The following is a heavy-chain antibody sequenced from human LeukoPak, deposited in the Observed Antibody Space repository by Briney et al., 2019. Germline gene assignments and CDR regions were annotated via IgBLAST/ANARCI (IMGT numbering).Heavy chain of an antibody. Sequence: ASVKVSCKASGYTFTSYYMHWVRQAPGQGLEWMGIINPSGGSTTYAQKFQGRVTMTSDTSTSTVYMELSSLRSDDTAVYYCAKSQPAAISWFDPWGQGTLVTVSS. V-gene: IGHV1-46*01. CDR2: INPSGGST. CDR3: AKSQPAAISWFDP. CDR1: GYTFTSYY. D-gene: IGHD2-2*02. J-gene: IGHJ5*02.